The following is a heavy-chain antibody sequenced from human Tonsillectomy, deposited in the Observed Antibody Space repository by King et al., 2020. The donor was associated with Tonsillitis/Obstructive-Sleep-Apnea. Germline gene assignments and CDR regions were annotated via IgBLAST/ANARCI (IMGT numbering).Heavy chain of an antibody. V-gene: IGHV5-51*01. J-gene: IGHJ3*02. CDR2: IYPGDSDT. Sequence: VQLVESGAEVKKPGESLKISCKGSGYSFTSYWIGWVRQMPGKGLEWMGIIYPGDSDTRYSPSFQGQVTISADKSISTAYLQWSSLKASDTSMYYCAGQGCSGGSCYSAAHMSFDIWGQGTMVTVSS. CDR3: AGQGCSGGSCYSAAHMSFDI. D-gene: IGHD2-15*01. CDR1: GYSFTSYW.